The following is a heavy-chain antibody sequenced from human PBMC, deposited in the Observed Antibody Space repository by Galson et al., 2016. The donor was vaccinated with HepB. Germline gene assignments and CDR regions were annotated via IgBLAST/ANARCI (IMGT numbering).Heavy chain of an antibody. CDR2: ISYGGST. J-gene: IGHJ2*01. Sequence: SETLSLTCTVSGASISAYHWSWIRQPPGKGLEWIGYISYGGSTHYNPSLKSRVSISVDTSANQVSLKVISVTAADTALYYCATGGATYWYFDLWGRGTLVTVSS. CDR1: GASISAYH. D-gene: IGHD1-14*01. V-gene: IGHV4-59*03. CDR3: ATGGATYWYFDL.